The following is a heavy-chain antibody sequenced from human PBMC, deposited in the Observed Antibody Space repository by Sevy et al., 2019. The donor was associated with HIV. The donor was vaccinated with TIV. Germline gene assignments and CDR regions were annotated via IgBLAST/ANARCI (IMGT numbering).Heavy chain of an antibody. CDR2: ISVSGGST. J-gene: IGHJ4*02. Sequence: GGSLRLSCAASGFSFNLYAMTWVRQAPGKGLEWVSTISVSGGSTYYADSVKGRFTISRDNARNSLYLQMESLRAEDTAVYYCARAQQVTMLVVIGGLYFDFWGQGTLVTVSS. D-gene: IGHD3-22*01. CDR1: GFSFNLYA. CDR3: ARAQQVTMLVVIGGLYFDF. V-gene: IGHV3-23*01.